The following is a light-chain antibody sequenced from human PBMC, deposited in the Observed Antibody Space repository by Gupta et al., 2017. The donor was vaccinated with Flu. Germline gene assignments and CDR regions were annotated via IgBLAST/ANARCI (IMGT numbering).Light chain of an antibody. CDR2: GVS. CDR3: QDSFRLPYT. V-gene: IGKV2D-29*01. Sequence: ELTQTLLSLSVTPGQPASISRKSAQSLLHGDRRTYLHWYLQKPGHPPQLLIHGVSNRFPGVPDRFSGSGSGTDFTLTISRLEPEDFGVYYCQDSFRLPYTFGQGTKLEI. CDR1: QSLLHGDRRTY. J-gene: IGKJ2*01.